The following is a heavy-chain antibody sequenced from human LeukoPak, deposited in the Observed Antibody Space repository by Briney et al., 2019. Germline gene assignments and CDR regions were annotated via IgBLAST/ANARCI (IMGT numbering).Heavy chain of an antibody. D-gene: IGHD6-25*01. J-gene: IGHJ4*02. CDR3: ARAHPIAAADY. CDR2: INPNSGGT. V-gene: IGHV1-2*02. Sequence: GASVKVSCKTSGYTFTGYYVHWVRQAPGQGLEWMGWINPNSGGTNYAQKFQGRVTMTRDTSISTAYMELSRLRSDDTAVYYCARAHPIAAADYWGQGTLVTVSS. CDR1: GYTFTGYY.